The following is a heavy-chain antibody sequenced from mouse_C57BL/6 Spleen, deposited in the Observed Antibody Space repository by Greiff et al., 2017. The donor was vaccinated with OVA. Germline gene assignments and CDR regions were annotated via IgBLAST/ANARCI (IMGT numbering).Heavy chain of an antibody. V-gene: IGHV1-5*01. D-gene: IGHD1-1*01. J-gene: IGHJ3*01. Sequence: EVQLQQSGPVLARPGASVKMSCKTSGYTFTSYWMHWVKQRPGQGLEWIGAIYPGNSDTSYNQKFKGKAKLTAVTSASTAYMELSSLTNEDSAVYYCTSYYYGSSPFAYWGQGTLVTVSA. CDR1: GYTFTSYW. CDR2: IYPGNSDT. CDR3: TSYYYGSSPFAY.